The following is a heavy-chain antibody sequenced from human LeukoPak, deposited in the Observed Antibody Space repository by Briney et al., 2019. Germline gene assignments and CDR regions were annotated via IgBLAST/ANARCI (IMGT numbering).Heavy chain of an antibody. CDR3: ATNTLRFMVYHYLDV. D-gene: IGHD3-3*01. J-gene: IGHJ6*03. CDR2: ISSSGLTI. CDR1: GFIFSDYE. V-gene: IGHV3-48*03. Sequence: GGSLRLSCAASGFIFSDYEMNWVRQAPGRGLEWVSYISSSGLTITYSDSVKGRFSISRDDAKKSLYLQMNSLRAEDTAVYYCATNTLRFMVYHYLDVWGKGTTVTVSS.